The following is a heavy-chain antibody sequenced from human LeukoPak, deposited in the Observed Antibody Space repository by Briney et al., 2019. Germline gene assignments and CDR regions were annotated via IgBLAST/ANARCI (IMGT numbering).Heavy chain of an antibody. CDR1: GGSISSGDYY. CDR3: ARGGGGSYPDAFDV. V-gene: IGHV4-30-2*01. Sequence: SETLSLTCTVSGGSISSGDYYWSWIRQPPGKGLEWIGYIFHSGSTYYNPSLKSRVTISIDGSKNQLSLKLSSVTAADTAVYYCARGGGGSYPDAFDVWGQGTMVTVSS. CDR2: IFHSGST. J-gene: IGHJ3*01. D-gene: IGHD1-26*01.